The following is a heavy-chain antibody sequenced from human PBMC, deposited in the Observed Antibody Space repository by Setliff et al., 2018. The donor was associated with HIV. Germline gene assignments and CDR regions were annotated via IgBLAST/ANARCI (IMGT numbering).Heavy chain of an antibody. CDR1: GGSFSDYY. CDR3: ARGYAGSGRPFDY. CDR2: IYTSGST. V-gene: IGHV4-4*09. Sequence: SETLSLTCTVSGGSFSDYYRSWIRQPPGKGLEWIGYIYTSGSTNYNPSLKSRVTISVDTSKNQFSLKLRSVTAADTAVYYCARGYAGSGRPFDYWGQGISVTVSS. J-gene: IGHJ4*02. D-gene: IGHD2-15*01.